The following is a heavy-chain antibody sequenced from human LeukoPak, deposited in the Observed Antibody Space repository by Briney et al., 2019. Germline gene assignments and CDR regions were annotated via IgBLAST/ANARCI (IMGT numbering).Heavy chain of an antibody. V-gene: IGHV4-59*01. D-gene: IGHD4-17*01. CDR3: ARYDYGDCWFDP. CDR1: GGSFSGYY. Sequence: SETLSLTCAVYGGSFSGYYWSWIRQAPGKGLEWIGYISDSGSTNYNPSLGSRVTISVDTSKNQFSLKLTSVTAADTALYYCARYDYGDCWFDPWGQGTLVTVSS. J-gene: IGHJ5*02. CDR2: ISDSGST.